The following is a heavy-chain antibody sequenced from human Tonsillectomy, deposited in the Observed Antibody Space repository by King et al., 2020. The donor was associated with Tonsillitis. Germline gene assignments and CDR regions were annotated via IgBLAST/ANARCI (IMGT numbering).Heavy chain of an antibody. CDR3: AALSSSCTFDY. D-gene: IGHD2-2*01. V-gene: IGHV4-31*01. J-gene: IGHJ4*02. CDR1: GGSISSGGYY. Sequence: QLQESGPGLVKPSQTLSLTCTVSGGSISSGGYYWNWIRQHPGQGLEWIGYIYYSGSTDYNQSLKSLGSISEDTSKNQFSLKLSSVTAADTSVYYCAALSSSCTFDYCGQGTLVTDSS. CDR2: IYYSGST.